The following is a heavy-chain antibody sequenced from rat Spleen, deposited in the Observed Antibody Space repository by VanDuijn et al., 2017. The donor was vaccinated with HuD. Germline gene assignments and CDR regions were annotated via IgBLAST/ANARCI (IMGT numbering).Heavy chain of an antibody. V-gene: IGHV5-20*01. CDR1: GFTFSNYD. CDR3: TTDPNY. CDR2: ISYGGSCT. Sequence: EVQLVESGGGLVQPGRSMKLSCAASGFTFSNYDMAWVRQAPTKGLEWVASISYGGSCTYYRDSVQGRFTISRDNAKSTLYLQMDSLRSEDTANYYCTTDPNYWGQGVMVTVSS. D-gene: IGHD3-1*01. J-gene: IGHJ2*01.